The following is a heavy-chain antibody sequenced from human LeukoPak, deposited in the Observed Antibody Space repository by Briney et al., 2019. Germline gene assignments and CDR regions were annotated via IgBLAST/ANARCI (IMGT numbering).Heavy chain of an antibody. Sequence: SETLSLTCAVYAGSFSGYYWSWIRQPPGKGLEWIGEINHSGSTNYNPSLKSRVTISVDTSKNQFSLKLSSVTAADTAVYYCARVPGSSGYYFDYWGQGTLVTVSS. CDR3: ARVPGSSGYYFDY. D-gene: IGHD3-22*01. CDR1: AGSFSGYY. CDR2: INHSGST. J-gene: IGHJ4*02. V-gene: IGHV4-34*01.